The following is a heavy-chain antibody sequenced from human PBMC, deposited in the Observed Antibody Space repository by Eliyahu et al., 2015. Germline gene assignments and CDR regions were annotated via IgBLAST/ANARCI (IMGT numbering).Heavy chain of an antibody. CDR1: GXTFSSYE. CDR3: ARGRSTFDY. CDR2: ISSSGSTI. Sequence: EVQLVESGGGLVQPGGSLRLSCAASGXTFSSYEMNWVRXAPGKGLEWVSYISSSGSTIYYADSVKGRFTISRDNAKNSLYLQMNSLRAEDTAVYYCARGRSTFDYWGQGALVTVSS. J-gene: IGHJ4*02. V-gene: IGHV3-48*03. D-gene: IGHD2-2*01.